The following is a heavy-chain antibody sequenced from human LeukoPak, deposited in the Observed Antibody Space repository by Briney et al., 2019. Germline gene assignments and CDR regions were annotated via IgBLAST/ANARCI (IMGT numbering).Heavy chain of an antibody. D-gene: IGHD6-6*01. CDR3: AKDTIAARGPPDY. CDR2: IRYDGSNK. CDR1: GFTFSSYG. Sequence: PGGSLRLSCAASGFTFSSYGMHWVRQAPGKGLEWVAFIRYDGSNKYYADSVKGRFTISRDNSKNTLYLQMNSLRAEDTAVYYCAKDTIAARGPPDYWGQGTLVTVSS. J-gene: IGHJ4*02. V-gene: IGHV3-30*02.